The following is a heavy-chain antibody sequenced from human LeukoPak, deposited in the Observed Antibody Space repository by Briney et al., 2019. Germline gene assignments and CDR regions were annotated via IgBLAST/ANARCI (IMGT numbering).Heavy chain of an antibody. CDR3: ARDSLLYCSGGSCYSHY. V-gene: IGHV1-46*01. CDR1: GYTFTNYY. J-gene: IGHJ4*02. CDR2: INPSGGST. Sequence: ASVKVSCKASGYTFTNYYIHWVRQAPGRGLEWMGMINPSGGSTTYAQKFQGGVTMTTDTSTSTAYMELRSLRSDDTAVYYCARDSLLYCSGGSCYSHYWGQGTLVTVSS. D-gene: IGHD2-15*01.